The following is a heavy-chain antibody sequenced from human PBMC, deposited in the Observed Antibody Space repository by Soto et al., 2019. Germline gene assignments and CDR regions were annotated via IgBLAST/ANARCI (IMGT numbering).Heavy chain of an antibody. CDR3: ARGLYDLRSGDRFDI. V-gene: IGHV4-34*01. CDR1: GGSLSGDY. D-gene: IGHD3-3*01. Sequence: SDTLSLTCAVYGGSLSGDYGSWIRQPPGKGLEWIGEINHSGSTNYNPSLKSRLIMSVDTSRNQFSLRLTSVTAADTAVYYCARGLYDLRSGDRFDIWGQGTVVTVSS. CDR2: INHSGST. J-gene: IGHJ3*02.